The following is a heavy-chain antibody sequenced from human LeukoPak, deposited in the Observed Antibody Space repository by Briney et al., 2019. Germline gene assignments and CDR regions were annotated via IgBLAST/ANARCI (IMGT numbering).Heavy chain of an antibody. Sequence: GGSLRLSCAASGFTVSSNYMSWVRQAPGKGLEWVSVIYSGGSTYYADSVKGRFTISRDNSKNTLHLQMNSPRAEDTAMYFCARERCIGTSCSRGMDVWGQGTTVTVSS. D-gene: IGHD2-2*01. CDR3: ARERCIGTSCSRGMDV. CDR2: IYSGGST. CDR1: GFTVSSNY. V-gene: IGHV3-66*01. J-gene: IGHJ6*02.